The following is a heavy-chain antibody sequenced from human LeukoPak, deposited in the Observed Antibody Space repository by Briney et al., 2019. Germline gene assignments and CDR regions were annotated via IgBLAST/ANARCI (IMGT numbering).Heavy chain of an antibody. CDR2: IYYSGST. CDR1: GGSISSYY. D-gene: IGHD5-24*01. Sequence: PSETLSLTCTVSGGSISSYYWSWIRQPPGKGLEWIGYIYYSGSTNYNPSLKSRVTISVDTSKNQFSLKLSSVTAADTAVYYCARGRWLQLGAFDIWGQGTMVTVS. V-gene: IGHV4-59*01. J-gene: IGHJ3*02. CDR3: ARGRWLQLGAFDI.